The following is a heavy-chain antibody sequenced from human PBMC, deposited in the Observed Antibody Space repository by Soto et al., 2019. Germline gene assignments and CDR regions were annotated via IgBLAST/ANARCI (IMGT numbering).Heavy chain of an antibody. V-gene: IGHV3-7*01. J-gene: IGHJ4*02. D-gene: IGHD5-12*01. CDR3: ARDVGYDYVN. Sequence: EVPLVESGGGLVQPGGSLRISCAVSGFTFSSFWMSWVRQAPGKGLEWVATIKQDGSEKYYVDSVKGRFTISRDNAENSLYLHMNSLSAEDTAVYFCARDVGYDYVNWGQGTLVTVSS. CDR2: IKQDGSEK. CDR1: GFTFSSFW.